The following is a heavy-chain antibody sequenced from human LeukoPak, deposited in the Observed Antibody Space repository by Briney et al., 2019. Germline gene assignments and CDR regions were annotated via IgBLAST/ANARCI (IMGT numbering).Heavy chain of an antibody. CDR3: ARALEMATIEYAFDI. D-gene: IGHD5-24*01. J-gene: IGHJ3*02. CDR1: GFTFSSYS. CDR2: ISSSSSYI. V-gene: IGHV3-21*01. Sequence: PGGSLRLSCAASGFTFSSYSMNWVRQAPGKGLEWVSSISSSSSYIYYADSVKGRFTISRDNAKNSLYLQMNSLRAEDTAVYYCARALEMATIEYAFDIWGQGQWSPSLQ.